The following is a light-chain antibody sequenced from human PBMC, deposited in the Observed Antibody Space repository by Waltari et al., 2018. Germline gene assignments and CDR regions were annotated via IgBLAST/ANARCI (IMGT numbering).Light chain of an antibody. CDR2: EVG. CDR3: ASNAGTNIV. V-gene: IGLV2-8*01. CDR1: SSDVGAYDS. J-gene: IGLJ2*01. Sequence: QSALTPPPSASGSPGQSVTIFCTRTSSDVGAYDSVPWYQQPPGKAPEHMIYEVGKRPSGVPDRFSGFKSGNTASLTVAGLQAEDEADYYCASNAGTNIVFGGGTRLTVL.